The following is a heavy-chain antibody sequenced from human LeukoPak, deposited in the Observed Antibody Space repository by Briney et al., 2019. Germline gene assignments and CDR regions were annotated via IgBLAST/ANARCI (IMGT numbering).Heavy chain of an antibody. D-gene: IGHD3-3*01. Sequence: ASVKVSCKASGGTFSSYAISCVRQAPGQGLEWMGRIIPIFGIANYAQKFQGRVTITADKSTSTAYMELSSLRSEDTAVYYCASISGVVPADEGMDVWGQGTTVTVSS. CDR3: ASISGVVPADEGMDV. V-gene: IGHV1-69*04. CDR2: IIPIFGIA. J-gene: IGHJ6*02. CDR1: GGTFSSYA.